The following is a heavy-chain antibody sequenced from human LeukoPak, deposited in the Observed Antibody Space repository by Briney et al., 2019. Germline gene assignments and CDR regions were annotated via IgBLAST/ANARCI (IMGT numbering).Heavy chain of an antibody. Sequence: PGGSLRLSCAASGFTVSSNYMSWVRQAPGKGLEWVPVIYSGGSTYYADSVKGRFTISRDNSKNTLYLQMNSLRAEDTAVYYCARVWFGEFSIDYWGQGTLVTVSS. CDR3: ARVWFGEFSIDY. D-gene: IGHD3-10*01. CDR1: GFTVSSNY. CDR2: IYSGGST. J-gene: IGHJ4*02. V-gene: IGHV3-66*01.